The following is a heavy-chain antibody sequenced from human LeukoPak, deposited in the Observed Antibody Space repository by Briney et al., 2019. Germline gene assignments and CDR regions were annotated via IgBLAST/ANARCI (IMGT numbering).Heavy chain of an antibody. J-gene: IGHJ4*02. V-gene: IGHV4-38-2*02. Sequence: PSETLSLTCTVSGYSISSGYYWGWIRQPPGKGLEWIGSIYHSGGTYYNPSLKSRVTISVDTSKNQFSLKLSSVTAADTAVYYCARVGVVGATKVRYFDYWGQGTLVTVSS. D-gene: IGHD1-26*01. CDR1: GYSISSGYY. CDR2: IYHSGGT. CDR3: ARVGVVGATKVRYFDY.